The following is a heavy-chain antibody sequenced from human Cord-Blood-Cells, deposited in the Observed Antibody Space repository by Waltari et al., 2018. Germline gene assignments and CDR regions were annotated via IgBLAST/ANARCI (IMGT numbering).Heavy chain of an antibody. D-gene: IGHD3-10*01. CDR3: AGGQRYGSGLPYYFDY. Sequence: QVQLQQWGAGLLKPSETLSLTCAVYGGSFSGYYWSWIRQPPGKGLEWMGEINHSGSTNYNPSLKSRVTLSVDTSKNQFSLKLSSVTAADTAVYYCAGGQRYGSGLPYYFDYWGQGTLVTVSS. CDR2: INHSGST. CDR1: GGSFSGYY. V-gene: IGHV4-34*01. J-gene: IGHJ4*02.